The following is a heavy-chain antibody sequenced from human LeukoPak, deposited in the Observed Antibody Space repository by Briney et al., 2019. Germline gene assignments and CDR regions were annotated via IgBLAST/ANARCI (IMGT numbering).Heavy chain of an antibody. V-gene: IGHV1-2*02. D-gene: IGHD3-9*01. CDR1: GYTFTGYY. CDR2: INPNSGGT. Sequence: ASVKVSCKASGYTFTGYYMHWVRQAPGQGLEWMGWINPNSGGTNYAQKFQGRVTMTRDTSISTAYMELSSLRSEDTAVYYCATADILTGYYPSLGAFDIWGQGTMVTVSS. CDR3: ATADILTGYYPSLGAFDI. J-gene: IGHJ3*02.